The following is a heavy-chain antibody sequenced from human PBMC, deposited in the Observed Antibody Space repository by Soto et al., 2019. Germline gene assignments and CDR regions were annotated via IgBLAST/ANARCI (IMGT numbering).Heavy chain of an antibody. V-gene: IGHV4-59*01. CDR3: ARGTFGVVKD. J-gene: IGHJ4*02. Sequence: QVQLQESGPGLVKPSETLSLTCTVSGGSISSYYWSWIRQPPGKGLEWIGYMYYSGTTNYNPSLKSRVTISIDTSRNQFSLKLSSVTAADTAVYYCARGTFGVVKDWGQGTLVTVSS. D-gene: IGHD3-3*01. CDR2: MYYSGTT. CDR1: GGSISSYY.